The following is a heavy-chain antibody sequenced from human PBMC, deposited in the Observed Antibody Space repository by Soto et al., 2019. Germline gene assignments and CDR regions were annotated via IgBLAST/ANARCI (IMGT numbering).Heavy chain of an antibody. CDR2: IYPGDSDA. CDR1: GYRFSSYW. J-gene: IGHJ3*02. CDR3: ARQGDMAATPADAFDI. V-gene: IGHV5-51*01. D-gene: IGHD6-19*01. Sequence: PGASLKISCKGSGYRFSSYWIAWVRQMPGKGLEWMGIIYPGDSDARYRPSFAGQVTISVDKSITTAYLHWSSLEASDSAVYYCARQGDMAATPADAFDIWGQGTLVTVSS.